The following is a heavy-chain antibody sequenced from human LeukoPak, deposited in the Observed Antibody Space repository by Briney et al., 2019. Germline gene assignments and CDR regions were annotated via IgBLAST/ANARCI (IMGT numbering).Heavy chain of an antibody. V-gene: IGHV3-7*05. CDR1: GFTFSSYW. Sequence: GGSLRLSCAASGFTFSSYWMSWVRQAPGKGLEWVVNIKQDGSEKYYVDSVKGRFTISRDNAKNSLYLQMNSLRAEDTAVYYCAKDLLTANAFDIWGQGTMVTVSS. D-gene: IGHD2/OR15-2a*01. CDR2: IKQDGSEK. J-gene: IGHJ3*02. CDR3: AKDLLTANAFDI.